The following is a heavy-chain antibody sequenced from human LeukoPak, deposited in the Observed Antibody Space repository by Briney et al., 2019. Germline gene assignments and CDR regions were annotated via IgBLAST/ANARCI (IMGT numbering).Heavy chain of an antibody. CDR1: GYTFTGYY. CDR2: INPNSGGT. J-gene: IGHJ5*02. V-gene: IGHV1-2*02. CDR3: ARGAPFWKHYYDSSGYYPWFDP. D-gene: IGHD3-22*01. Sequence: GASVKVSCKASGYTFTGYYMHWARQAPGQGLEWMGWINPNSGGTNYAQKFQGRVTITADESTSTAYMELSSLRSEDTAVYYCARGAPFWKHYYDSSGYYPWFDPWGQGTLVTVSS.